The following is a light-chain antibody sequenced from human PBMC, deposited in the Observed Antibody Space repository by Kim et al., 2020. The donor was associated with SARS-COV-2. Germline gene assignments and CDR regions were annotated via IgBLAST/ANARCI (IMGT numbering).Light chain of an antibody. CDR1: QSIGTY. Sequence: DIQMTQSPYSLAASVGDRVTISCRASQSIGTYLNWYQQKPGKPPKLLIYAASTLQSGIPSRFSGSGSGTDFTLTISSLQPEDFATYYCQQSHTTPLLTFGGGTKVDIK. CDR2: AAS. J-gene: IGKJ4*01. CDR3: QQSHTTPLLT. V-gene: IGKV1-39*01.